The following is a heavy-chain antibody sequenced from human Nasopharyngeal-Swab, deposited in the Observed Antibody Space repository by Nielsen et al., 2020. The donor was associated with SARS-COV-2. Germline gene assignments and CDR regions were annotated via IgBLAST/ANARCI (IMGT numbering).Heavy chain of an antibody. V-gene: IGHV4-59*01. D-gene: IGHD6-19*01. CDR2: IYYSGST. CDR3: ARGHPTIAVAGTNYYYGMDV. CDR1: GGSTSRYY. Sequence: SETLSLTCTVSGGSTSRYYWSWIRQLPGKGLEWIGYIYYSGSTNYNPSLKSRVTISVDTSKNQFSLKLSSVTAADKAVYYCARGHPTIAVAGTNYYYGMDVWGQGTTVTVSS. J-gene: IGHJ6*02.